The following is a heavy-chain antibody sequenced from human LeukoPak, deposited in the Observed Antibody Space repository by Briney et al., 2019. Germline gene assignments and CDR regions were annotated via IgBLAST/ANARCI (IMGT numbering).Heavy chain of an antibody. J-gene: IGHJ4*02. CDR3: ARGRYTFDY. CDR1: GGSISSYY. V-gene: IGHV4-59*08. D-gene: IGHD1-1*01. CDR2: IYYRGST. Sequence: SETLSLTCTVSGGSISSYYWSWIRQPPGKGLEWIGYIYYRGSTNYNSSLKRRVTISVDTSKNQFSLKLSSVTAADTAVYYCARGRYTFDYWGQGTLVTVSS.